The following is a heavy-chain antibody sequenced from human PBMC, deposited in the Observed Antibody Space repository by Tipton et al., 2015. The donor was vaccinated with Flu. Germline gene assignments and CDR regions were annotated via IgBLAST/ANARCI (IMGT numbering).Heavy chain of an antibody. D-gene: IGHD2-2*01. CDR3: ARDPSLGMPDYFDS. Sequence: TLSLTCTVSGGSIGSYYWNWIRQPPGKGLEWIGYIYNSEHTKYNPSLKSRVTISVDTSKKQFSLQLRSVTAADTAVYYCARDPSLGMPDYFDSWGQGTLVTASS. CDR2: IYNSEHT. CDR1: GGSIGSYY. V-gene: IGHV4-59*12. J-gene: IGHJ4*02.